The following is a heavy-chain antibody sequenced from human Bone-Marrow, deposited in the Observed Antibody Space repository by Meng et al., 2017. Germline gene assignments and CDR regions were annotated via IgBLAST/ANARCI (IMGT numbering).Heavy chain of an antibody. V-gene: IGHV3-7*01. D-gene: IGHD3-3*01. J-gene: IGHJ5*02. CDR1: GFTFSSYW. Sequence: GESLKISCAASGFTFSSYWMSWVRQAPGKGLEWVANIKQDGSEKYYVDSVKGRFPISRDNAKNSLYLQMNSLRAEDTAVYYCARGGQSYDLWSGYYGAWFDPWGQGTLVTVSS. CDR3: ARGGQSYDLWSGYYGAWFDP. CDR2: IKQDGSEK.